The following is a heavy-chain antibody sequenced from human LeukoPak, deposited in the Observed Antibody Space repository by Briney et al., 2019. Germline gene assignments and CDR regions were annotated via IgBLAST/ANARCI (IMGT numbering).Heavy chain of an antibody. CDR2: THDTGST. CDR3: ARHGGSWTFDY. Sequence: KASETLSLTCTVSDGSISSYYWSWIRQPPGRGLEWLAYTHDTGSTDYNPSLNGRATISLDTSKNQVSLNLRSVTATDTAVYYCARHGGSWTFDYWGQGTLVTVSS. V-gene: IGHV4-59*08. J-gene: IGHJ4*02. D-gene: IGHD6-13*01. CDR1: DGSISSYY.